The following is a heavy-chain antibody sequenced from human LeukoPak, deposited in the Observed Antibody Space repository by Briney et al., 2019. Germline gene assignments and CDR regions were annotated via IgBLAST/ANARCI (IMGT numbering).Heavy chain of an antibody. D-gene: IGHD3-10*01. J-gene: IGHJ6*03. V-gene: IGHV3-30*01. CDR2: ISYDGNNK. CDR1: GFTFSRNV. CDR3: AWGGIPTGPYYYFYYMDV. Sequence: GSSLRLSCAASGFTFSRNVMHWVRQAPGKGLEWVALISYDGNNKFYADSVKGRFTISRDNSRNTLYLQMNSLRGEDAAAYSCAWGGIPTGPYYYFYYMDVWGKGTAVTVSS.